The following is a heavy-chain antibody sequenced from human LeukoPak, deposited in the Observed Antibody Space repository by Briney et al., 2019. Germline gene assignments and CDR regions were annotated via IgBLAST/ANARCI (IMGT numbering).Heavy chain of an antibody. CDR3: QGSYDAFDI. J-gene: IGHJ3*02. V-gene: IGHV3-30-3*01. CDR2: ISYDGSNK. CDR1: GFTFSSYA. D-gene: IGHD1-26*01. Sequence: GRSLRLSCAASGFTFSSYAMHWVRQAPGKGLEWVAVISYDGSNKYYADSVKGRFTISRDNSKNTLYLQMNSLRAEDTAVYCCQGSYDAFDIWGQGTMVTVSS.